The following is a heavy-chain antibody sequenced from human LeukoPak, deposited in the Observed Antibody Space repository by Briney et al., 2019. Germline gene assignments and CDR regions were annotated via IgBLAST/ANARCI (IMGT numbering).Heavy chain of an antibody. D-gene: IGHD3-3*01. J-gene: IGHJ5*02. CDR2: ISGSHGST. Sequence: GGSLRLSCAASGFTFSSYVMSWVRQAPGKGLDWVSSISGSHGSTYYADSVKGRFTISGDNSKNTLYLQMNSLRAEDTAVYYCAKDTKFDPWGQGTLVTVSS. CDR3: AKDTKFDP. CDR1: GFTFSSYV. V-gene: IGHV3-23*01.